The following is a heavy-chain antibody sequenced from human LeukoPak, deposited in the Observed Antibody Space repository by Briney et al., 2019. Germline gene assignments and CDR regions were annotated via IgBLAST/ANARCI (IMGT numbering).Heavy chain of an antibody. Sequence: NPSQTLSLTCTVSGVSISSGSYYWSWIRQPAGKGLEWIGRIYTSGSTNYTPSLKSLVTISVDTSKNQFSLKLSSVTAADTAVYYCARTRYYYNSRSYGAPYYFDYWGQGTLVTVSS. D-gene: IGHD3-10*01. J-gene: IGHJ4*02. CDR3: ARTRYYYNSRSYGAPYYFDY. V-gene: IGHV4-61*02. CDR1: GVSISSGSYY. CDR2: IYTSGST.